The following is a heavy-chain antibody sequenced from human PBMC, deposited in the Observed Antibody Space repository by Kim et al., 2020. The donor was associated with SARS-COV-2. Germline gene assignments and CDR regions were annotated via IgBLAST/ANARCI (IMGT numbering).Heavy chain of an antibody. Sequence: QKVQGRVTMTRNTSISTAYMELSSLRSEDTAVYYCARVGSSWYYYYYMDVWGKGTTVTVSS. V-gene: IGHV1-8*01. D-gene: IGHD6-13*01. J-gene: IGHJ6*03. CDR3: ARVGSSWYYYYYMDV.